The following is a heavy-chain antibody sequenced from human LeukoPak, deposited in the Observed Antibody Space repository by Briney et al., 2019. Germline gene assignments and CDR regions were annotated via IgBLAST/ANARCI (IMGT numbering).Heavy chain of an antibody. Sequence: ASVKVSCKASGYTFTGYYMHWVRQAPGQGLEWMGWINPNSGGTNYAQKFQGRVTMTRDTSISTAYMELSRLRSDDTAVYYCARDSPRIAARRKLYYFDYWGQGTLVTVSS. CDR1: GYTFTGYY. CDR2: INPNSGGT. D-gene: IGHD6-6*01. J-gene: IGHJ4*02. V-gene: IGHV1-2*02. CDR3: ARDSPRIAARRKLYYFDY.